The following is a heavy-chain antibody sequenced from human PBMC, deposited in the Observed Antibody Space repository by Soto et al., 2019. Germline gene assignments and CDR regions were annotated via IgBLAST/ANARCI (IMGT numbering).Heavy chain of an antibody. CDR2: SRNKANSYST. CDR1: GFTFSAHS. CDR3: ARQLWD. V-gene: IGHV3-72*01. J-gene: IGHJ4*02. D-gene: IGHD1-1*01. Sequence: EVQLVESGGGLVQPGGSLRLSCAASGFTFSAHSMDWVRQAPGKGLEWVGRSRNKANSYSTEYAASVKGRFTFSRDDSKNSLYLQMNSLKTEDTAVYYCARQLWDWGQGTLVTVSS.